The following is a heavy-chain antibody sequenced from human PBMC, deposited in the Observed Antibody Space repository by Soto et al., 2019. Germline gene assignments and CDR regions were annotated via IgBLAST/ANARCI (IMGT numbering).Heavy chain of an antibody. V-gene: IGHV3-23*01. CDR2: ISGSGGST. D-gene: IGHD2-15*01. J-gene: IGHJ4*02. CDR1: GFTFSSYA. Sequence: GGSLRLSCAASGFTFSSYAMSWVRQAPGKGLEWVSAISGSGGSTYYADSVKGRFTISRDNSKNTLYLQMNSLRAEDTAVYYCAIYSLCSGGSCYSGIFDYWGQGTLVTVSS. CDR3: AIYSLCSGGSCYSGIFDY.